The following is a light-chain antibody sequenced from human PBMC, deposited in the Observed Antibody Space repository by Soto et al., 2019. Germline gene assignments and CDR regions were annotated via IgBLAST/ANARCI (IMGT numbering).Light chain of an antibody. CDR2: EVS. CDR3: FSYTSSGTYV. V-gene: IGLV2-14*01. Sequence: QSVLTQPRSVSGSPGQSVTITCTGSSSDVGAYNYVSWYQHNTGKAPKLMIYEVSNRPSGVSNRFSGSKSGNTASLTISGLQAEDETDYYCFSYTSSGTYVFGTGTKVTVL. CDR1: SSDVGAYNY. J-gene: IGLJ1*01.